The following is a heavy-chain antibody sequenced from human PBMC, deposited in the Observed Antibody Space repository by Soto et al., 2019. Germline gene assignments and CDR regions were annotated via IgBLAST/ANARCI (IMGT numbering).Heavy chain of an antibody. J-gene: IGHJ6*03. CDR1: GYSFSSYW. V-gene: IGHV5-51*01. Sequence: GDALKISSKGSGYSFSSYWIALGRQMPGKGLEWMGIIYPGDSDTRYSPSFQGQVTISADKSISTAYLQWSSLKASDTAMYYCARRTNEYYYYYYMDVWGKGTTVTVSS. CDR2: IYPGDSDT. CDR3: ARRTNEYYYYYYMDV.